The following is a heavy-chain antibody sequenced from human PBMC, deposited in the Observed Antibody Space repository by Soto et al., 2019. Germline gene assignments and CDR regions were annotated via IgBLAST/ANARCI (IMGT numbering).Heavy chain of an antibody. J-gene: IGHJ6*02. CDR1: GYTFNTYW. D-gene: IGHD6-19*01. V-gene: IGHV5-51*01. CDR2: IYPSDSDS. CDR3: ARHFGLGILVAGMFVDV. Sequence: PGESLKISCKGSGYTFNTYWIGWVRQMPGKGLEWRGIIYPSDSDSRYSPSFQGKVTISADKSISTAYLQWSSLKASDTATYYCARHFGLGILVAGMFVDVWGQGTTVTVSS.